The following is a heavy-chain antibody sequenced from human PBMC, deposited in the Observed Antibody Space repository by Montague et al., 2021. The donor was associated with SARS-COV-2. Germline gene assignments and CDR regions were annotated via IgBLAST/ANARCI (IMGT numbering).Heavy chain of an antibody. J-gene: IGHJ4*02. V-gene: IGHV4-39*01. CDR2: ISYSATS. D-gene: IGHD3-16*02. CDR1: GASRGTKNYY. CDR3: ARLGITLGGVIVIRYYFDF. Sequence: SETLSLTCTFSGASRGTKNYYWGWIRQPPGKGLEWIGSISYSATSYSNPSLKSRVTMSVDTSRNQLPLNLSSVTVADTAVYYCARLGITLGGVIVIRYYFDFWGQGTLVTVSS.